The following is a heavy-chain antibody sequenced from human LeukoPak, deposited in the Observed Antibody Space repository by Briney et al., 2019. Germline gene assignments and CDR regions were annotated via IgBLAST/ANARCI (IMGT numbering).Heavy chain of an antibody. V-gene: IGHV3-7*01. CDR3: ARSRWYRAVHYFDY. CDR1: GFTFSSYL. J-gene: IGHJ4*02. CDR2: IKQDGSEK. Sequence: GGSLSLSCAASGFTFSSYLMSWVRQAPGKGLEWVANIKQDGSEKYYVDSVKGRFTISRDNAKNSLYLQMNSLRAEDTAVYYCARSRWYRAVHYFDYWGQGNLVTVSS. D-gene: IGHD6-13*01.